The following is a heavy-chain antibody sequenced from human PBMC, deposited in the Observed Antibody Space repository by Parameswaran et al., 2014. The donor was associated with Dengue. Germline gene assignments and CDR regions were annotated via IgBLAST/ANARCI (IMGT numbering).Heavy chain of an antibody. CDR2: IYSGGST. V-gene: IGHV3-53*05. Sequence: RWIRQPPGKGLEWVSVIYSGGSTYYADSVKGRFTISRDNSKNTPYLQMNSLRAEDTAVYYCARSEGVYGSGSYYAYYFDYWGQGTLVTVSS. D-gene: IGHD3-10*01. CDR3: ARSEGVYGSGSYYAYYFDY. J-gene: IGHJ4*02.